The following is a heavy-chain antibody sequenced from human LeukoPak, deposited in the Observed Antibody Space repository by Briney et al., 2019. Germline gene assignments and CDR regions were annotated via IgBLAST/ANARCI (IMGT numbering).Heavy chain of an antibody. V-gene: IGHV3-21*01. D-gene: IGHD4-17*01. CDR3: ARYSGDYEADY. CDR1: GFSFSDHN. Sequence: GGSLRLSCAESGFSFSDHNMKWVRQAPGKGVEWVASISRRRNYIYYADSLKGRVTVSRDKARKSLFLQMNSLRAEDTAVYYCARYSGDYEADYWGQGTLVTVSS. J-gene: IGHJ4*02. CDR2: ISRRRNYI.